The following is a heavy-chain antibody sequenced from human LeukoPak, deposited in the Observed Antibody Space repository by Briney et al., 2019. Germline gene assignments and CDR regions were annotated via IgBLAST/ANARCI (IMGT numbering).Heavy chain of an antibody. J-gene: IGHJ4*02. CDR2: MNPNSGNT. Sequence: ASVKVSCKASGYTFTTYDINWVRQATGQGLEWMGWMNPNSGNTGYAQKFQGRVTMTRNTSMSTAYMELNSLRSEDTAVYYCARTNYYGSGKKDLDYWGQGTLVTVSS. CDR1: GYTFTTYD. CDR3: ARTNYYGSGKKDLDY. D-gene: IGHD3-10*01. V-gene: IGHV1-8*01.